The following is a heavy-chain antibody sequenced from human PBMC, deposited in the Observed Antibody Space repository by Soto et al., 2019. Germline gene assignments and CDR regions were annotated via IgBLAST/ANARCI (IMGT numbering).Heavy chain of an antibody. CDR1: GGTFSSYA. J-gene: IGHJ6*02. CDR3: ARVRGRGYGMDV. Sequence: QVQLVQSGAEVKKPGSSVKVSCKASGGTFSSYAISWVRQAPGQGLEWMRGIIPIFGTANYAQKFRGRVTLTADESTSTAYMELSSVRSEDTAVYYCARVRGRGYGMDVWGQGTTVTVSS. CDR2: IIPIFGTA. D-gene: IGHD3-10*01. V-gene: IGHV1-69*01.